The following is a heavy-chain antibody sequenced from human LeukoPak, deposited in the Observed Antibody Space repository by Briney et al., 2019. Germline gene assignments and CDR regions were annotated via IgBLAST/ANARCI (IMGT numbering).Heavy chain of an antibody. D-gene: IGHD6-13*01. CDR3: ARAPLRQQLIGNWLDP. V-gene: IGHV1-2*02. CDR1: GFTFTDCY. J-gene: IGHJ5*02. Sequence: ASVKVSFKASGFTFTDCYIHWVRQAPGQGLEYMGWINPSHGGVDFAQKFQGRVTMTRDTSISTAYMELNTLTSDDTALYYCARAPLRQQLIGNWLDPWGQGTLVTVSS. CDR2: INPSHGGV.